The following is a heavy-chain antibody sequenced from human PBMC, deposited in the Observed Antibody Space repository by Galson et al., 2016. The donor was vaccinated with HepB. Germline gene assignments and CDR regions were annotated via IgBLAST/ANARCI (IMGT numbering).Heavy chain of an antibody. CDR2: ISYDGGNK. V-gene: IGHV3-30*18. CDR1: GFSFNNYG. Sequence: SLRLSCAASGFSFNNYGMHWVRQAPGKGLEWVAVISYDGGNKYYADSVKGRFTISRDNSKNTLFLQMNSLRTEDTAVYCCAKLPGAAAATSDPFDIWGQGTMVTVP. D-gene: IGHD6-13*01. J-gene: IGHJ3*02. CDR3: AKLPGAAAATSDPFDI.